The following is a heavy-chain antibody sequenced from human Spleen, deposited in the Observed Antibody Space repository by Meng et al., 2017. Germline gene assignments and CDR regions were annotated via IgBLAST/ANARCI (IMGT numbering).Heavy chain of an antibody. J-gene: IGHJ4*02. Sequence: QGHRQQWGAGLLKLSGTLSLTGAVSGGSISSGGYYWSWIRQHPGKGLESIGYIYYSGSTYYNPSLKSRVTITVDTSKNQFSLKLSSVTAADTAVYYCARGRWKVAGSDYWGQGTLVTVSS. CDR1: GGSISSGGYY. D-gene: IGHD6-19*01. V-gene: IGHV4-31*11. CDR2: IYYSGST. CDR3: ARGRWKVAGSDY.